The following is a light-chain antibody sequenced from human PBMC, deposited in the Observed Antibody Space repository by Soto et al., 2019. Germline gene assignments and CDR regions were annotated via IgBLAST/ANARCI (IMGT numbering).Light chain of an antibody. CDR1: QSVGKNY. V-gene: IGKV3-20*01. CDR3: HQYAESPRT. Sequence: EIVLTQSPGTLSLSPGERATLSCRASQSVGKNYLAWYQQKPGQAPRRLIYDASSRAAGIPDRFSGSGSGTDFILTIARLEPEDFALYYCHQYAESPRTFGQGTKVEIK. CDR2: DAS. J-gene: IGKJ1*01.